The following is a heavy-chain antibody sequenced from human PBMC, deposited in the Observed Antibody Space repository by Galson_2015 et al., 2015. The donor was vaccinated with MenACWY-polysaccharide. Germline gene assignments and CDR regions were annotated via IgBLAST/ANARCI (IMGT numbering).Heavy chain of an antibody. J-gene: IGHJ2*01. Sequence: ETLSLTCTVSNGSITSYYWSWIRQPAGKGLEWIGRNHASGSTTYNPSFRSRVTMSVDMSKNQFSLRLTSVTAADTAVYYCARRSLGNWYFDLWGRGTLVTVSS. D-gene: IGHD7-27*01. CDR3: ARRSLGNWYFDL. V-gene: IGHV4-4*07. CDR1: NGSITSYY. CDR2: NHASGST.